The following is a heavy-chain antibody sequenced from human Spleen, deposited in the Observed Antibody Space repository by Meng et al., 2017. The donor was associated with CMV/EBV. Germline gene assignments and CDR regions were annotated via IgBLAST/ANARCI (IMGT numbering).Heavy chain of an antibody. J-gene: IGHJ4*02. Sequence: SQTLSLTCAVYGGSFSGYYWSWIRQPPGKGLEWIGYIYSSGSTNYNPSLKSRVTISVDTSKNQFSLKLNSVTTADTAVYYCAREGDGGYFDYWGQGTLVTVSS. CDR1: GGSFSGYY. CDR2: IYSSGST. V-gene: IGHV4-59*01. CDR3: AREGDGGYFDY. D-gene: IGHD5-24*01.